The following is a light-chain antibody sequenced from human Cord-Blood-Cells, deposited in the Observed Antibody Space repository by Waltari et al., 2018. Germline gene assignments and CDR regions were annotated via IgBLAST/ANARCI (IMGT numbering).Light chain of an antibody. Sequence: QSALTQPASVSGSPGQSLTISCTGTSSDFGSYNLVSWYQQHPGKAPKLMIYEGSKRPSGVSNRFSGSKSGNTASLTISGLQAEDEADYYCCSYAGSSTFVFGTGTKVTVL. V-gene: IGLV2-23*01. CDR3: CSYAGSSTFV. CDR1: SSDFGSYNL. J-gene: IGLJ1*01. CDR2: EGS.